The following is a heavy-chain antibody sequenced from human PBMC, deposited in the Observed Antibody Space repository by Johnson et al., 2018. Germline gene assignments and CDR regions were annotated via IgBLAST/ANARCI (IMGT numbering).Heavy chain of an antibody. CDR3: AKGGVTTYYDMDV. Sequence: EVQLVETGGGLVQPGGSLRLSCAASGFIFSSYAMSWVRQAPGKGLEWVSGISRSGGGTYYADSVKGRFTISRDNSKNTLYLQMNSLRAEDTAVYYCAKGGVTTYYDMDVWGQGTTVSVSS. V-gene: IGHV3-23*04. CDR2: ISRSGGGT. D-gene: IGHD4-17*01. J-gene: IGHJ6*02. CDR1: GFIFSSYA.